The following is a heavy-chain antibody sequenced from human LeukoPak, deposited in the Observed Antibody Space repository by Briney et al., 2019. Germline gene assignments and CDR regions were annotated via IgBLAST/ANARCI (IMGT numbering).Heavy chain of an antibody. CDR1: GFTFDDYA. CDR2: ISWNGGSI. D-gene: IGHD2-2*01. J-gene: IGHJ4*02. CDR3: AKDIGVVPAAIDY. Sequence: GGSLRLSCEASGFTFDDYAMHWVRQAPGKGLEWVSGISWNGGSIGYADSVKGRFTISRDNAKKSLYLQMNSLRAEDTALFYCAKDIGVVPAAIDYWAREPWSPSPQ. V-gene: IGHV3-9*01.